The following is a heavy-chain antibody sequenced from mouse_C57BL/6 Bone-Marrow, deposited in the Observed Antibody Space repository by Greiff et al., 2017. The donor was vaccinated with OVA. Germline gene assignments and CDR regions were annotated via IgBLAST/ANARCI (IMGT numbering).Heavy chain of an antibody. D-gene: IGHD1-1*01. V-gene: IGHV1-59*01. CDR2: IDPSDSYT. Sequence: QVQLQQSGPELVKPGASVKLSCKASGYTFTSYWMHWVKQRPGQGLEWIGVIDPSDSYTNYNQKFKGKATLTVDTSSSTAYMQLSSLTSEDSAVYYCANYGKDFDVWGTGTTVTVSS. J-gene: IGHJ1*03. CDR3: ANYGKDFDV. CDR1: GYTFTSYW.